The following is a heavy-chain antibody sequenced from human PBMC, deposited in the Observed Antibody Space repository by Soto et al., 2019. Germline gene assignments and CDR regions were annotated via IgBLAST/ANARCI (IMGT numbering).Heavy chain of an antibody. V-gene: IGHV3-23*01. J-gene: IGHJ3*02. CDR2: IGLTAGDT. CDR1: GFTFSSYV. Sequence: EVQLLESGGGLVQPGESLRVSCAASGFTFSSYVMTWVRQAPGQGLDWVSSIGLTAGDTYYADSVKGRFTVSRDNSKNTLYLQMNSLRAEDTAVYYCAKHDYGDYKPYDIWGQGTLVTVSS. CDR3: AKHDYGDYKPYDI. D-gene: IGHD4-17*01.